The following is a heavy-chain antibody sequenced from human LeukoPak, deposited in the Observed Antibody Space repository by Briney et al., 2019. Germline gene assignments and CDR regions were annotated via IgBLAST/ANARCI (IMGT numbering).Heavy chain of an antibody. J-gene: IGHJ3*02. D-gene: IGHD4-17*01. V-gene: IGHV4-61*01. CDR2: IYYSGST. Sequence: SETLSLTCTVSGGPVSSGSYYWSWIRQPPGKGREWIGYIYYSGSTNYNPSLKSRVAISVDTSKNQFSLKLSSVTAADTAVYYCARDNNGDRDAFDIWGQGTMVTVSS. CDR1: GGPVSSGSYY. CDR3: ARDNNGDRDAFDI.